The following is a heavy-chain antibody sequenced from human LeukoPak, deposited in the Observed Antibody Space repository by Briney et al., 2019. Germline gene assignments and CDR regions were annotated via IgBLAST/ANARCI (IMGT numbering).Heavy chain of an antibody. J-gene: IGHJ5*01. D-gene: IGHD4-17*01. V-gene: IGHV3-7*01. CDR1: GFTFSRYW. Sequence: GGSLRLSCAASGFTFSRYWMNWLRQAPGKGLEWVANVKQDGSEKYYVDSVKGRFTISRDNVKNSLYLQMNSLRAEDTAVYYCAKEGDYPILPCDSWGQGALVTVSS. CDR3: AKEGDYPILPCDS. CDR2: VKQDGSEK.